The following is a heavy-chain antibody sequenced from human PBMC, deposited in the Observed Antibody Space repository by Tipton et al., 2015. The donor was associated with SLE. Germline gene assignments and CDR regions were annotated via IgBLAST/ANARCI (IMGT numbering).Heavy chain of an antibody. CDR2: IFQNGNT. Sequence: TLSLTCDVSGGSVIGKNWWSWLRQRPGKGPEWIAEIFQNGNTNYNPSLKGRVTISVDTSKNQFSLKLSSVTAADTAVYYCAKRNDFWSGYYGYYYGMDVWGQGTTVTVSS. V-gene: IGHV4-4*02. D-gene: IGHD3-3*01. CDR1: GGSVIGKNW. CDR3: AKRNDFWSGYYGYYYGMDV. J-gene: IGHJ6*02.